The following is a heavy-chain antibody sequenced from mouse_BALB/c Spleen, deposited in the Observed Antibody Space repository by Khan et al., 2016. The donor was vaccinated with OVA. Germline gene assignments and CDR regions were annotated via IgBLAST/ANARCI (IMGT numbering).Heavy chain of an antibody. D-gene: IGHD2-14*01. Sequence: QIQLVQSGPELKKPGETVRISCKASGYTFTTAGMQWVQKMPGKGLKWIGWINTHSGVPKYAEDFKGRFAFSLETSASTAYLQITNLKNEATATYFGAGGGAAYYRNDGGAMEYWGQEPQSPSPQ. J-gene: IGHJ4*01. CDR3: AGGGAAYYRNDGGAMEY. V-gene: IGHV9-4*02. CDR2: INTHSGVP. CDR1: GYTFTTAG.